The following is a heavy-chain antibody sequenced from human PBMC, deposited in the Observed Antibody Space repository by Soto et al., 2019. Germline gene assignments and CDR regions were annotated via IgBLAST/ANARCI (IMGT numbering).Heavy chain of an antibody. CDR1: GGSISSYY. CDR2: ISYTGST. D-gene: IGHD6-13*01. CDR3: ARFNSYSSSWSNDY. Sequence: SETLSLTCTVSGGSISSYYWSWIRQPPGKGLEWIGYISYTGSTDYNPSLKSRVTISLDTSKNQFSLKLSSVTAADTALYYCARFNSYSSSWSNDYWGQGALVTVSS. J-gene: IGHJ4*02. V-gene: IGHV4-59*01.